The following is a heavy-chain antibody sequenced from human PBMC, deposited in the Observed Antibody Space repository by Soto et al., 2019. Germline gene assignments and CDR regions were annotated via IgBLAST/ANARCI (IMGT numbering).Heavy chain of an antibody. V-gene: IGHV4-59*01. D-gene: IGHD3-10*01. J-gene: IGHJ4*02. CDR3: ARVPGKTGSYYNAIDY. Sequence: SETLSLTCTVSGGSISSYYWSWIRQPPGKGLEWIGYIYYSGSTNYNPSLKSRVTISVDTSKNQFSLKLSSVTAADTAVYYCARVPGKTGSYYNAIDYWGQGTLVTVSS. CDR2: IYYSGST. CDR1: GGSISSYY.